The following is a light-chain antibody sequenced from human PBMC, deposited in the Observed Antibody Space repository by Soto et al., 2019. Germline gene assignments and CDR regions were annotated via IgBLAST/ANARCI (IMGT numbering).Light chain of an antibody. V-gene: IGKV1-5*01. J-gene: IGKJ1*01. Sequence: DIQMTQSPSTLSASVGESVTITCRASQSISSWLAWYQQRPGKAPRVLIYDASSVQSGVPSRFSGSGSGTEFTLTISSLQPDDFATYYCQQYNIYPWTFGQGTEVEIK. CDR1: QSISSW. CDR2: DAS. CDR3: QQYNIYPWT.